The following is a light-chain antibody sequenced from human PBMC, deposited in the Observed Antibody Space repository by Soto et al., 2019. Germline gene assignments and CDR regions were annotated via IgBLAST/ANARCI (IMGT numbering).Light chain of an antibody. CDR1: QSVSSSY. V-gene: IGKV3-20*01. J-gene: IGKJ2*01. CDR3: QQYGSSPPMYT. CDR2: GAS. Sequence: EILLTQSPGTLSLSPGERATLSCRASQSVSSSYLAWYQQKPGQAPRLLIYGASSRATGIPDRFSGSGSGTDFTLTISRLEPEDFAVYYCQQYGSSPPMYTFGQGTK.